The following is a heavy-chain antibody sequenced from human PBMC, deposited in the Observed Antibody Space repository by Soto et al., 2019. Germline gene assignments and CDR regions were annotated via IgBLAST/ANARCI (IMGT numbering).Heavy chain of an antibody. CDR2: IYYSGST. V-gene: IGHV4-61*01. CDR1: GGSVSSGSYY. Sequence: QVQLQESGPGLVKPSETLSLTCTVSGGSVSSGSYYWSWIRQPPGKGLEWIGYIYYSGSTNYNPSLKSRVTISVDTSKNQFSLKLSSVTAADTAVYYCARDPLYGGNSGDWGQGTLVTVSS. J-gene: IGHJ4*02. D-gene: IGHD4-17*01. CDR3: ARDPLYGGNSGD.